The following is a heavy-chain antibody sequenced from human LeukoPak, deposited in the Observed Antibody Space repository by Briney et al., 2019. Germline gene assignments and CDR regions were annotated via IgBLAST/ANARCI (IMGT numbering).Heavy chain of an antibody. CDR2: ISAYNGNT. D-gene: IGHD6-19*01. CDR1: GYTFTSYG. J-gene: IGHJ4*02. Sequence: ASVTVSCKASGYTFTSYGISWVRQAPGQGLEWMGWISAYNGNTNYAQKLQGRVTMTTDTSTSAAYMELRSLRSDDTAVYYCAVAVGSGWLDYWGQGTLVTVSS. CDR3: AVAVGSGWLDY. V-gene: IGHV1-18*01.